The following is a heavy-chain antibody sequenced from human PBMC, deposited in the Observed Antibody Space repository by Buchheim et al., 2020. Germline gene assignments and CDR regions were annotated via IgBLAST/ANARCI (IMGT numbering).Heavy chain of an antibody. CDR1: GGSISSSNW. V-gene: IGHV4-4*02. J-gene: IGHJ6*02. CDR3: ARDHVLGYCSSTSCYTAYYYYYGMDV. Sequence: QVQLQESGPGLVKPSGTLSLTCAVSGGSISSSNWWSWVRQPPGKGLEWIGEIYHSGSTHYNPSLKSRVTLPGDKSKKQFSLKLSSVTAADTAVYYCARDHVLGYCSSTSCYTAYYYYYGMDVWGQGTT. CDR2: IYHSGST. D-gene: IGHD2-2*02.